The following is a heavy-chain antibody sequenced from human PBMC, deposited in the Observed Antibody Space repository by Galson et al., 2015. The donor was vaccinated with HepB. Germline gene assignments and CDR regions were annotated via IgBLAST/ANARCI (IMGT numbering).Heavy chain of an antibody. CDR3: ARDRGSSSSWYERVWYYYYGMDV. J-gene: IGHJ6*02. D-gene: IGHD6-13*01. Sequence: SLRLSCAASGFTFSNAWMSWVRQAPGKGLEWVSYISSSSSYTNYADSVKGRFTISRDNAKNSLYLQMNSLRAEDTAVYYCARDRGSSSSWYERVWYYYYGMDVWGQGTTVTVSS. V-gene: IGHV3-11*05. CDR1: GFTFSNAW. CDR2: ISSSSSYT.